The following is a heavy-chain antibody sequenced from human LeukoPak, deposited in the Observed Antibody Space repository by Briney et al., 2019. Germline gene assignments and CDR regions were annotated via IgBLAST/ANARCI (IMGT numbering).Heavy chain of an antibody. CDR2: ISSSSSYI. CDR3: ARGSWFGERNWFDP. CDR1: GFTFSSYS. D-gene: IGHD3-10*01. Sequence: PGGSLRLSCAASGFTFSSYSMNWVRQAPGKGLEWVSSISSSSSYIYYADSVKGRFTISRDNAKNSLYLQMNSLRAEDTAVDYCARGSWFGERNWFDPWGQGTLVTVSS. J-gene: IGHJ5*02. V-gene: IGHV3-21*01.